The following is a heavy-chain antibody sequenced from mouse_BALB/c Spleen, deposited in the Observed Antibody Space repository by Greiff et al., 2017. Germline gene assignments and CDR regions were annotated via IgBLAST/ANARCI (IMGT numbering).Heavy chain of an antibody. D-gene: IGHD1-1*01. V-gene: IGHV6-6*02. CDR1: GFTFSNYW. Sequence: EVMLVESGGGLVQPGGSMKLSCVASGFTFSNYWMNWVRQSPEKGLEWVAEIRLKSNNYATHYAESVKGRFTISRDDSKSSVYLQMNNLRAEDTGIYYCTRHYYGSSYLYYYAMDYWGQGTSVTVSS. J-gene: IGHJ4*01. CDR2: IRLKSNNYAT. CDR3: TRHYYGSSYLYYYAMDY.